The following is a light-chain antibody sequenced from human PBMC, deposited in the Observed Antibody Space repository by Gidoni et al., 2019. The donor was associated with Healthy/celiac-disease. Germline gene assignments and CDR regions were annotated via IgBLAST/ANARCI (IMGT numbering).Light chain of an antibody. V-gene: IGKV3-15*01. CDR1: QSVSSS. J-gene: IGKJ2*01. CDR3: QQYNNWPPYT. CDR2: CAS. Sequence: TAMTQSPATLSVAPGERATLTCRASQSVSSSFAWYQQKPGQAPRPLIYCASTRATGIPARFSGSGSGTDFTITISSLQSEDFAVYYCQQYNNWPPYTFGQGTKLEI.